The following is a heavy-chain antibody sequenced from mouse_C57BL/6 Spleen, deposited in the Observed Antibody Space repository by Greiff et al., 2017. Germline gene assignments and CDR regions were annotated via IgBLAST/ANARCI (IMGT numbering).Heavy chain of an antibody. Sequence: DVQLVESEGGLVQPGSSMKLSCTASGFTFSDYYMAWVRQVPEKGLEWVANINYDGSSTYYLDSLKSRFIISRDNAKNILYLQMSSLKSEDTATYYCARESGALAYWGQGTLVTVSA. CDR1: GFTFSDYY. CDR3: ARESGALAY. D-gene: IGHD4-1*01. V-gene: IGHV5-16*01. CDR2: INYDGSST. J-gene: IGHJ3*01.